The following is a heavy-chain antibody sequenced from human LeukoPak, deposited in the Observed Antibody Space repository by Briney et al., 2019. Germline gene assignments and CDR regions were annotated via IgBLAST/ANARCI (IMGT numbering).Heavy chain of an antibody. D-gene: IGHD2-8*01. V-gene: IGHV1-2*02. CDR1: GYTFTSYA. CDR2: INPNSGGT. J-gene: IGHJ5*02. Sequence: ASVKVSCKASGYTFTSYAITWVRQAPGQGLEWMGWINPNSGGTNYAQKFQGGVTMTRDTSISTAYMELSRLRSDDTAVYYCARPSYCTNGVCYGFDPWGQGTLVTVSS. CDR3: ARPSYCTNGVCYGFDP.